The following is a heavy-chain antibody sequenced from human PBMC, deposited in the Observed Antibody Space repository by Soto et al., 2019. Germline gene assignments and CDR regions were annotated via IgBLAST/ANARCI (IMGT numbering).Heavy chain of an antibody. CDR1: GGSFRGFY. CDR2: INHVGIT. CDR3: ARAHDFWGGRQQPIDS. Sequence: SETLSLTCAVSGGSFRGFYWTWIRQSPGKGLEWLGDINHVGITNYNPSLKSRGSIQVDTSKSQFDLKLSSVTAVDTAVYYCARAHDFWGGRQQPIDSWGQGTLVTVSS. D-gene: IGHD3-3*01. V-gene: IGHV4-34*01. J-gene: IGHJ4*02.